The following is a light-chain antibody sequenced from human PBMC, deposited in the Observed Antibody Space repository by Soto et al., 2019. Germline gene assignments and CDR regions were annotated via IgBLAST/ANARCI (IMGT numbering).Light chain of an antibody. CDR3: QQYGGSPSFT. Sequence: EIVLTQSPGTLSLSPGERATLSCRASETVDSNSLAWYQQKPGQAPRLLIYAASRRATGIPDRFIGSGAGATLSLIIIRLEPEVFAVYYSQQYGGSPSFTFGPGTRVDVK. CDR1: ETVDSNS. J-gene: IGKJ3*01. V-gene: IGKV3-20*01. CDR2: AAS.